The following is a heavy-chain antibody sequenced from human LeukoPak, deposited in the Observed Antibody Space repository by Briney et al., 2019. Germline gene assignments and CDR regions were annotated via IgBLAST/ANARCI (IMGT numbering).Heavy chain of an antibody. CDR3: ASLTRILPLDY. V-gene: IGHV3-74*01. CDR1: GFTFSSYW. D-gene: IGHD2/OR15-2a*01. CDR2: INSDGSST. J-gene: IGHJ4*02. Sequence: HPGGPLRLSCAASGFTFSSYWMHWVRQAPGKGLVWVSRINSDGSSTSYADSVKGRFTISRDNAKNTLYLQMNSLRAEDTAVYYCASLTRILPLDYWGQGTLVTVSS.